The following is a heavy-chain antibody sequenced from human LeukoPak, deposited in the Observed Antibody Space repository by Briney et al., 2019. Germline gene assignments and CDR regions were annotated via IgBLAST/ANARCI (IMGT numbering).Heavy chain of an antibody. J-gene: IGHJ4*02. CDR3: AKAGYSSSWYVDY. CDR1: GFTFSDYY. CDR2: ISNDGSNK. D-gene: IGHD6-13*01. V-gene: IGHV3-30*18. Sequence: GGSLRLSCAASGFTFSDYYMSWIRQAPGKGLEWVAVISNDGSNKYYADSVKGRFTISRDNSKNTLYLQMNSLRAEDTAVYYCAKAGYSSSWYVDYWGQGTLVLVSS.